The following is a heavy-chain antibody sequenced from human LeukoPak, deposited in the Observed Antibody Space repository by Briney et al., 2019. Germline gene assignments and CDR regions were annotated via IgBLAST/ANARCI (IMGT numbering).Heavy chain of an antibody. Sequence: GGSLRLSRAASGFTFSNSAMSWVRQAPGKGLEWVSTLSGSGITTYYADSVKGRFTISRDNSKNTLYLQMISLRAEDTDVYYCAKGIYSSGWSYFDYWGHGTLVTVSS. V-gene: IGHV3-23*01. CDR2: LSGSGITT. CDR1: GFTFSNSA. J-gene: IGHJ4*01. CDR3: AKGIYSSGWSYFDY. D-gene: IGHD6-19*01.